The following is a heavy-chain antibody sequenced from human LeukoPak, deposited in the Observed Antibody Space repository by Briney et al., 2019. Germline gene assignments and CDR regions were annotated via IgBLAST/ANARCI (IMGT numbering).Heavy chain of an antibody. CDR2: ISGSGAKT. V-gene: IGHV3-23*01. CDR3: AKDIRGYSSGWPWLDY. J-gene: IGHJ4*02. D-gene: IGHD2-15*01. Sequence: GGSLRLSCTVSGIIFSNYGMSWVRQAPGKGLEWVSGISGSGAKTYYADSVKGRFSISRDNSKNTVYLQVNSLGGEDTAVYYCAKDIRGYSSGWPWLDYWGQGTLVTVSP. CDR1: GIIFSNYG.